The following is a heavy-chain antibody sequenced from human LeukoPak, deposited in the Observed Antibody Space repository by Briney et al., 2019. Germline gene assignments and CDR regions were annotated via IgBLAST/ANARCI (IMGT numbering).Heavy chain of an antibody. D-gene: IGHD6-13*01. CDR3: ARGRGSSWYFDY. CDR1: GDSVSSNSAT. Sequence: SQNLSLTCAISGDSVSSNSATWNWIRQSPSRGLEWLGRTYYRSKWSNDYAVSVKSRITINPDTSKNQFSLQLNSVTPEDTAMYYCARGRGSSWYFDYWGQGTLVTVSS. CDR2: TYYRSKWSN. J-gene: IGHJ4*01. V-gene: IGHV6-1*01.